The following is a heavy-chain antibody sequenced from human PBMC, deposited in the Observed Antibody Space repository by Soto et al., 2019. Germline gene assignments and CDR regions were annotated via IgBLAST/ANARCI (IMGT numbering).Heavy chain of an antibody. CDR2: ISSSSSCI. V-gene: IGHV3-21*01. Sequence: PGGSLRLSCAASGFTFSSYAMSWVRQAPGKGLEWVSSISSSSSCIYYADSVKGRFTISRDNAKNSLYLQMNSLRAEDTAVYYCARDRFPGQQWLVTAFDIWGQGTMVTVSS. D-gene: IGHD6-19*01. J-gene: IGHJ3*02. CDR3: ARDRFPGQQWLVTAFDI. CDR1: GFTFSSYA.